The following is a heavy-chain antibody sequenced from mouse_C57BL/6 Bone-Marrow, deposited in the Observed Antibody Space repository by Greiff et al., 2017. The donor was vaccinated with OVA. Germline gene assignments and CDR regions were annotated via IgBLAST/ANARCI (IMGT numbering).Heavy chain of an antibody. Sequence: VKLVESGAELVRPGTSVKVSCKASGYAFTNYLIEWVKQRPGQGLQWIGVINPGSGGTNYNEKFKGKATLTADKSSSTAYMQRSSLTSEDSAVYFCARHVYGSSYCWYVDVWGTGTTVTVSS. CDR2: INPGSGGT. J-gene: IGHJ1*03. D-gene: IGHD1-1*01. V-gene: IGHV1-54*01. CDR1: GYAFTNYL. CDR3: ARHVYGSSYCWYVDV.